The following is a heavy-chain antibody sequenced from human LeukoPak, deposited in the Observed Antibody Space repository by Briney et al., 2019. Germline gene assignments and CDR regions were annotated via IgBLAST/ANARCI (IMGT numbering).Heavy chain of an antibody. J-gene: IGHJ4*02. V-gene: IGHV4-38-2*01. CDR1: GYSISRGYY. Sequence: SETLSLTCGVSGYSISRGYYWGWIRQSPGKGLEWIGSIYHSGSTYYNPSLKSRVPISVDTSKNQFSLRLSSVIAADTAVYYCARPASTSFYDPFDYWGQGILVTVSS. D-gene: IGHD2-2*01. CDR3: ARPASTSFYDPFDY. CDR2: IYHSGST.